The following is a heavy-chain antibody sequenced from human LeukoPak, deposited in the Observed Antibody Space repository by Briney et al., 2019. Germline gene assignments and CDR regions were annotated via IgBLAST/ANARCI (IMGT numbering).Heavy chain of an antibody. D-gene: IGHD1-26*01. J-gene: IGHJ6*02. CDR2: IIPIFGTA. V-gene: IGHV1-69*13. CDR3: ARVLLGSYGSQHYYYYGMDV. CDR1: GYTFTSYG. Sequence: ASVNVSCKASGYTFTSYGISWVRQAPGQGLEWMGGIIPIFGTANYAQKFQGRVTITADESTSTAYMELSSLRSEDTAVYYCARVLLGSYGSQHYYYYGMDVWGQGTTVTVSS.